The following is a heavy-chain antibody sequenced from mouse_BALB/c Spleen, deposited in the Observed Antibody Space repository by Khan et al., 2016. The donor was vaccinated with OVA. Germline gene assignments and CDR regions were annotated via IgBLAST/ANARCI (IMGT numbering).Heavy chain of an antibody. CDR1: GYSITSDYA. CDR3: ARDGSRYNYAIDY. Sequence: EVQLKESGPGLVKPSQSLSLTCTVTGYSITSDYAWNWIRQFPGNKLEWMGYISYSGSTNYNPALKSRISITRDTSKNQFFLQLNSVTTEDTATYYCARDGSRYNYAIDYWGQGTSVTVSA. CDR2: ISYSGST. V-gene: IGHV3-2*02. D-gene: IGHD2-3*01. J-gene: IGHJ4*01.